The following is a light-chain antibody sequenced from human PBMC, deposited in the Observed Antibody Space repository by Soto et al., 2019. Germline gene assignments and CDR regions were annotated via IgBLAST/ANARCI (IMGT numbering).Light chain of an antibody. CDR3: QQYYSTPPT. CDR1: QSVLYSSNNKNY. J-gene: IGKJ1*01. V-gene: IGKV4-1*01. CDR2: WAS. Sequence: DIVMTQSPDSLAVSLGERATINCKSSQSVLYSSNNKNYLAWYQQKPGQPPKLLIYWASTRESGVPDRFSGSGSGAGFTLTISSRQAEDVAVCYCQQYYSTPPTFGHGTRVDIK.